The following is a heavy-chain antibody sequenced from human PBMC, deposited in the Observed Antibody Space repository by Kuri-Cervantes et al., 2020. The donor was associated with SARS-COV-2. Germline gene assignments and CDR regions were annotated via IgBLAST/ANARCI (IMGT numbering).Heavy chain of an antibody. CDR2: IYTSGST. CDR1: GGSISSYY. Sequence: ESLKICCTVSGGSISSYYWSWIRQPAGKGLEWIGRIYTSGSTNYNPSLKSRVTMSVDTSKNQFSLKLSSVTAADTAVYYCARGDCSGGRCYGMDVWGQGTTVTVSS. CDR3: ARGDCSGGRCYGMDV. J-gene: IGHJ6*02. V-gene: IGHV4-4*07. D-gene: IGHD2-15*01.